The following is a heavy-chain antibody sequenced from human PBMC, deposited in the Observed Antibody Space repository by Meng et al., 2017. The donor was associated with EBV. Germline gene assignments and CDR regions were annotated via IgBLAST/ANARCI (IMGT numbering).Heavy chain of an antibody. CDR2: IYYTGST. CDR1: GGSVNNESYY. V-gene: IGHV4-61*01. CDR3: ARGDYTNYPRWFDP. D-gene: IGHD4-11*01. J-gene: IGHJ5*02. Sequence: QVQLQESGPGLVKPSEXLPLTCTVSGGSVNNESYYWGWIRQPPGKGLEYIGYIYYTGSTNYNSSLKSRVTISLDKSKNQFSLKLTSLTAADTAIYYCARGDYTNYPRWFDPWGQGTLVTVSS.